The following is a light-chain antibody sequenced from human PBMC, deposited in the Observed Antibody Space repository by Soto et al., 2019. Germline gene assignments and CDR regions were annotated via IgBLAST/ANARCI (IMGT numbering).Light chain of an antibody. CDR2: DVS. Sequence: QSALTLPASVSGSPGQSITISCTGTSSDVGGYNYVSWYQQHPGKAPKLMIYDVSNRPSGVSNRFSGSKSGNTASLTISGLQAEDEADYYCSSYTSSSTLMVFGGGTKVTVL. CDR3: SSYTSSSTLMV. J-gene: IGLJ2*01. CDR1: SSDVGGYNY. V-gene: IGLV2-14*01.